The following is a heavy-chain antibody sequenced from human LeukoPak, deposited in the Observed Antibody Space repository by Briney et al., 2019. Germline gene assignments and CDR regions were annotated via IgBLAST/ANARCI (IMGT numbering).Heavy chain of an antibody. D-gene: IGHD1-14*01. V-gene: IGHV3-53*01. CDR1: GFTVSSNY. CDR3: AKDYHTTDSYSDPFDY. CDR2: IYGGGST. J-gene: IGHJ4*02. Sequence: SGGSLRLSCAASGFTVSSNYMNWVRQAPGKGLEWVSVIYGGGSTYYADSVKGRFTISRDNSKNTVYLQMNSLRADDTAIYYCAKDYHTTDSYSDPFDYWGQGTLVTVSS.